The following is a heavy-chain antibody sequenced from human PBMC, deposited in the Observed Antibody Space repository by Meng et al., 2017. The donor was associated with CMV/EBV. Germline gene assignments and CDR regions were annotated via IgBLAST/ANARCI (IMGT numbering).Heavy chain of an antibody. J-gene: IGHJ4*02. V-gene: IGHV3-15*01. CDR2: IKSKTDGGTT. Sequence: SGFTVSKAGMSWVRQAPEKGLEWVGRIKSKTDGGTTDYDAPVKSRFTVSKDDSNNTLYLKMNSQKTEDTAVYCCTTEPYRCELPYDYWGQGTLVTVSS. CDR3: TTEPYRCELPYDY. CDR1: GFTVSKAG. D-gene: IGHD1-26*01.